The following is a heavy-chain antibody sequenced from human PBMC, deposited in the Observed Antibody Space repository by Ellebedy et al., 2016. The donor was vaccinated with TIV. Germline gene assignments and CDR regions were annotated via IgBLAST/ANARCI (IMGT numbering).Heavy chain of an antibody. CDR1: GFTFSSYA. J-gene: IGHJ3*02. CDR3: AARGYSGYDPDAFDI. CDR2: IVGVSGST. V-gene: IGHV3-23*01. D-gene: IGHD5-12*01. Sequence: GGSLRLSCAASGFTFSSYAMSWVRQAPGKGLEWVPGIVGVSGSTYYADSVKGRFIISRDNAKNSLYLQMNSLRAEETAVYYCAARGYSGYDPDAFDIWGQGTMVTVSS.